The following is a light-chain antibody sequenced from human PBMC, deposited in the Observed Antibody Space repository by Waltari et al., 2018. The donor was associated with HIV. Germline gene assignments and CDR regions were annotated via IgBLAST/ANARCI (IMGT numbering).Light chain of an antibody. CDR3: MQRIEFPIT. J-gene: IGKJ5*01. CDR2: TLS. V-gene: IGKV2-40*01. CDR1: QSLLDSDDGNTY. Sequence: DIVMTQSPLSLAVTPGEPASISCKSSQSLLDSDDGNTYLDWFLQKPGQSPHLLIHTLSSRASGVPDRFSGSGSGTDFKLQITRVEAEDVGIYYCMQRIEFPITFGQRTRLEIK.